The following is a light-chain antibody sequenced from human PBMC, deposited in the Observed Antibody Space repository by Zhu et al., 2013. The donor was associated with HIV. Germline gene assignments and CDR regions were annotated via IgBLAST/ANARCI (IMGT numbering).Light chain of an antibody. CDR3: QKYDSAPRT. V-gene: IGKV1-27*01. J-gene: IGKJ1*01. Sequence: DIQMTQSPSSLSASVGDRVTITCRASQGIGNYLAWYQQKPGEVPQLLIYAASTLQSGVPSRFSGSGSGTDFTLTISSLQPEDVATYYCQKYDSAPRTFGQGTKVEIK. CDR2: AAS. CDR1: QGIGNY.